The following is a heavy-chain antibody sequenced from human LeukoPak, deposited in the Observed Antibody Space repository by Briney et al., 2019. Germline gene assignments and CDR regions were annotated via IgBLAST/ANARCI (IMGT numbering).Heavy chain of an antibody. V-gene: IGHV3-33*05. CDR1: GFIFSSYG. J-gene: IGHJ4*02. CDR2: ISYDGSNK. D-gene: IGHD1-1*01. Sequence: GGSLRLSCAASGFIFSSYGMHWVRQAPGKGLEWVAVISYDGSNKYYADSVKGRFTISRDNSKNTLYLQMNSLRAEDTALYYCAKGLERESRLDSWGQGTLVTVSS. CDR3: AKGLERESRLDS.